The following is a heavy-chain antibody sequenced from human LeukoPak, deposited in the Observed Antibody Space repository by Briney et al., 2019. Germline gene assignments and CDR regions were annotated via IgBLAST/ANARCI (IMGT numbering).Heavy chain of an antibody. D-gene: IGHD1-1*01. CDR1: GGTFSSYA. Sequence: ASVKVSCKASGGTFSSYAISWVRQAPGQGLEWMGGIIPIFGTANYAQKFQGRVTITADKSTSTAYMELSSLRSEDTAVYYCARISGLYNWNDSRYYYYMDVWGKGTTVTVSS. CDR3: ARISGLYNWNDSRYYYYMDV. J-gene: IGHJ6*03. CDR2: IIPIFGTA. V-gene: IGHV1-69*06.